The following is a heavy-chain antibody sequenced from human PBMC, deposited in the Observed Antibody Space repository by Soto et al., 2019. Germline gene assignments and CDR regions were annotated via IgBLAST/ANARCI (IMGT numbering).Heavy chain of an antibody. D-gene: IGHD3-10*01. CDR2: ISYDGSNK. CDR1: GFTFSSYA. Sequence: GGSLRLSCAASGFTFSSYAMHWVRQAPGKGLEWVAVISYDGSNKYYADSVKGRFTISRDNSKNTLYLQMNSLRAEDTAVYYCARDVKSSPSSGYYYYYYGMDVWGQGTTVTVSS. CDR3: ARDVKSSPSSGYYYYYYGMDV. V-gene: IGHV3-30-3*01. J-gene: IGHJ6*02.